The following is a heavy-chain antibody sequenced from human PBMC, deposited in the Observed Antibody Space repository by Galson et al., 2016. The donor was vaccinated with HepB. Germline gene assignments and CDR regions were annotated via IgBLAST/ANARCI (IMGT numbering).Heavy chain of an antibody. Sequence: SLRLSCAASGFTFTSYWMTWVRQAPGKGLEWVAAIGQDGSEKSLVDSVKGRFTISRDNAKNSLFLQMSSLTVDDTALYYCVRGRSHIYDNWGQGTLVTVSS. D-gene: IGHD2-21*01. J-gene: IGHJ4*02. CDR2: IGQDGSEK. CDR3: VRGRSHIYDN. CDR1: GFTFTSYW. V-gene: IGHV3-7*03.